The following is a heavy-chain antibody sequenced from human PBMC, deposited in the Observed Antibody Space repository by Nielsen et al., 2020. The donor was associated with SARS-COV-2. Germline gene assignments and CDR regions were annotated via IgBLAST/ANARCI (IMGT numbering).Heavy chain of an antibody. J-gene: IGHJ6*03. V-gene: IGHV3-33*08. CDR1: AFSLSYSA. CDR3: AREGGTITSHYPHFYYYMNV. Sequence: GESLKISCAGSAFSLSYSAMHWVRQAPGKGLEWVAVIWHDGTKKYYADSVKGRFTISRDNSKNMLYLQLNSLRAEDTVVYYCAREGGTITSHYPHFYYYMNVWGKGTTVTVSS. D-gene: IGHD1-7*01. CDR2: IWHDGTKK.